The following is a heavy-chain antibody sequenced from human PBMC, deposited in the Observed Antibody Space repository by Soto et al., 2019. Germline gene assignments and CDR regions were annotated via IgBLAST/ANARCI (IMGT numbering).Heavy chain of an antibody. D-gene: IGHD7-27*01. CDR1: GGSISTVDYW. V-gene: IGHV4-30-4*01. Sequence: QVQLQESGPGLVKPSQTLSLTCTVSGGSISTVDYWWSWIRQSPDMGLEWIGHIYDGGRTYNNPSLESXXTXSXXTSTRQLSLTLSSVSAADTAVYYCARGPSGDKVDSWGQGTLVTVSS. CDR3: ARGPSGDKVDS. J-gene: IGHJ4*02. CDR2: IYDGGRT.